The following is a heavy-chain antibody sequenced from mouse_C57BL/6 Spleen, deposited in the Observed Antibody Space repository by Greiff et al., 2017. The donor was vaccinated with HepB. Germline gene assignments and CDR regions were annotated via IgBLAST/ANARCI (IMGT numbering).Heavy chain of an antibody. Sequence: VQLQQSGAELVKPGASVKLSCKASGYTFTEYTIHWVKQRSGQGLERIGWFYPGSGSIKYNEKFKVKATLTADKSPSTVYMALSRLKSEDSAVYYWARHEERGTRYYVDDWGQGTTLTGSS. CDR1: GYTFTEYT. CDR2: FYPGSGSI. D-gene: IGHD2-14*01. J-gene: IGHJ2*01. V-gene: IGHV1-62-2*01. CDR3: ARHEERGTRYYVDD.